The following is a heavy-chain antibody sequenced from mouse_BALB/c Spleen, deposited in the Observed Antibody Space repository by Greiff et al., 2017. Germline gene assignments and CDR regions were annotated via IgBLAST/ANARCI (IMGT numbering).Heavy chain of an antibody. CDR1: GFNIKDTY. Sequence: VQLQQSGAELVKPGASVKLSCTASGFNIKDTYMHWVKQRPEQGLEWIGRIDPANGNTKYDPKFQGKATITADTSSNTAYLQLSSLTSEDTAVYYCANPSYYDGSSYGGYYAMDYWGQGTSVTVSS. D-gene: IGHD1-1*01. J-gene: IGHJ4*01. V-gene: IGHV14-3*02. CDR3: ANPSYYDGSSYGGYYAMDY. CDR2: IDPANGNT.